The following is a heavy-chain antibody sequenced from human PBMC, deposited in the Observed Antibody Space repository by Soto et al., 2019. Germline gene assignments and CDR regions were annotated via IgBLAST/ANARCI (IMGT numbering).Heavy chain of an antibody. J-gene: IGHJ6*03. CDR2: INHSGST. V-gene: IGHV4-34*01. D-gene: IGHD7-27*01. Sequence: SETLSLTCAVYGGSFSGYYWSWIRQPPGKGLEWIGEINHSGSTNYNPSLKSRVTISVDTSKNQFSLKLSSVTAADTAVYYCARERAQGGNWGNYYYYYMDVWGKGTTVTVSS. CDR3: ARERAQGGNWGNYYYYYMDV. CDR1: GGSFSGYY.